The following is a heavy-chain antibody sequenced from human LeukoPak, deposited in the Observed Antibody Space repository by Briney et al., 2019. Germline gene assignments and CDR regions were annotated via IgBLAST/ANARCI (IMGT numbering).Heavy chain of an antibody. CDR2: ISSGGST. D-gene: IGHD2-2*01. CDR3: ARLRACGSTSCQTYTKYFQH. V-gene: IGHV3-66*02. CDR1: GFTVSSNY. Sequence: GGSLRLSCAASGFTVSSNYMGWVRQAPGKGLECVSLISSGGSTYYADSVKGRLSISRDNSKNTLYLQMSSLRLEDTAVYYCARLRACGSTSCQTYTKYFQHWGQGTLVTVSS. J-gene: IGHJ1*01.